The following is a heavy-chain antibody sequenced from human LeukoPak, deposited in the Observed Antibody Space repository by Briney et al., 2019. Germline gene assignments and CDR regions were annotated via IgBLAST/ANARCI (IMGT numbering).Heavy chain of an antibody. CDR2: ISGSGGST. Sequence: GGSLRLSCAASGFTFSTYAMSWVRQAPGKGLEWVSAISGSGGSTYYADSVKGRFTISRDNSKNTLYLQMNSLRAEDTAVYYCAREGRYYDILTGQDDAFDIWGQGTMVTVSS. J-gene: IGHJ3*02. CDR3: AREGRYYDILTGQDDAFDI. CDR1: GFTFSTYA. V-gene: IGHV3-23*01. D-gene: IGHD3-9*01.